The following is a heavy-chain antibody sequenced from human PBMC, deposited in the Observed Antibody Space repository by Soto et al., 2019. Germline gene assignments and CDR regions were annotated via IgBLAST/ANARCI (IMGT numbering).Heavy chain of an antibody. CDR3: ATDGYSSGFC. D-gene: IGHD6-19*01. J-gene: IGHJ4*02. CDR1: GYTFTSYG. CDR2: ISAYNGNT. Sequence: ASVKVSCKASGYTFTSYGISWVRQAPGQGLEWMGWISAYNGNTNYAQKLQGRVTMTEDTSTDTAYMELSSLRSEDTAVYYCATDGYSSGFCWGQGTLVTVSS. V-gene: IGHV1-18*01.